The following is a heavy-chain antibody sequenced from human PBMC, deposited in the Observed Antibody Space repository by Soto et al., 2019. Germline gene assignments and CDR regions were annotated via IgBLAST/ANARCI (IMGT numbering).Heavy chain of an antibody. J-gene: IGHJ6*02. CDR2: INVGGTTI. Sequence: HPGGSLRLSCVASGFTFSGYNMNWVRQAPGRGLEWVAYINVGGTTIYYADSVKGRFTISRDNSKNTLYLQMNSLRAEDTAVYYCASLPVVVGLVGYYYGMDVWGQGTTVTVSS. CDR1: GFTFSGYN. D-gene: IGHD2-15*01. CDR3: ASLPVVVGLVGYYYGMDV. V-gene: IGHV3-48*01.